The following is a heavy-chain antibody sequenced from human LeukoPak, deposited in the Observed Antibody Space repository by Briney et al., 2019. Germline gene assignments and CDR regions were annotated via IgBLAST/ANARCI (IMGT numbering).Heavy chain of an antibody. J-gene: IGHJ4*02. Sequence: GSLRLSCAASGFTFTSYAMNWVRQAPGKGLEWVSVISASGVTTDYADSVKGRFTISRDNSKNTLYLQMNSLRAEDTAVYYCTKGSYYDNSGRAYFDYWGQGTLVTVSS. V-gene: IGHV3-23*01. CDR1: GFTFTSYA. CDR3: TKGSYYDNSGRAYFDY. D-gene: IGHD3-22*01. CDR2: ISASGVTT.